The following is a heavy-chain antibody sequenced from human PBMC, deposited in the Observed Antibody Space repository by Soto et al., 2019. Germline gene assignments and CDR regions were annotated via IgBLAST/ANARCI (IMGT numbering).Heavy chain of an antibody. Sequence: SVKVSCKASGDSFSRSTFSWVRQAPGQGLEWMGRFIPMLGIANYAQTFQGRVTITADKSTSTAYMDLNSLRVEDTAVYYCAKGFDSSGYSAHDSFDMWGPGKMVTVSS. V-gene: IGHV1-69*02. CDR3: AKGFDSSGYSAHDSFDM. CDR1: GDSFSRST. CDR2: FIPMLGIA. J-gene: IGHJ3*02. D-gene: IGHD3-22*01.